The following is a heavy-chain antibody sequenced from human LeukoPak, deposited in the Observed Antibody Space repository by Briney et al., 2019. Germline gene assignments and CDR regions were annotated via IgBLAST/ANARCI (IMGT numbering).Heavy chain of an antibody. V-gene: IGHV3-23*01. Sequence: PGGSLRLSCAASEFSFSSYAMSWVRQAPGKGLEWVSAISGLGGTTYYSDSVKGGFTISRDKSRNTLFLQMNSLRADDTALYYCAKEFKYSLLFLIGDWGQGTLVTVSS. D-gene: IGHD2/OR15-2a*01. CDR1: EFSFSSYA. J-gene: IGHJ4*02. CDR2: ISGLGGTT. CDR3: AKEFKYSLLFLIGD.